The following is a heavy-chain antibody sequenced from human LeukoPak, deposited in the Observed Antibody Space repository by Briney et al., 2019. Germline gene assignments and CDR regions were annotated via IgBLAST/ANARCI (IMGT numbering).Heavy chain of an antibody. J-gene: IGHJ4*02. V-gene: IGHV3-33*01. D-gene: IGHD6-19*01. Sequence: PGGSLRLSCAASGFTFSSYGMHWVRQAPGKGLEWVAVIWYDGSNKYHADSVKGRFTISRDNSKNTLYLQMNSLRAEDTAVYYCAREARDHLAVADRTLDYWGQGTLVTVSS. CDR3: AREARDHLAVADRTLDY. CDR2: IWYDGSNK. CDR1: GFTFSSYG.